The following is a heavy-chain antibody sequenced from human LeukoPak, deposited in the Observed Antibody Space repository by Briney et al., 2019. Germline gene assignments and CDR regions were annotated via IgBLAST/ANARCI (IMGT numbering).Heavy chain of an antibody. D-gene: IGHD1-14*01. Sequence: PSETLSLTCAVYGVSFIGYHWNWIRQSPEKGLEWIGEINDRGHTNYNPSLRSRVTISVDTSKEQFSLRLTSVTAADTAVYYCARDPTTEVNLPYYFDFWGQGILVAVSS. V-gene: IGHV4-34*01. CDR1: GVSFIGYH. J-gene: IGHJ4*02. CDR2: INDRGHT. CDR3: ARDPTTEVNLPYYFDF.